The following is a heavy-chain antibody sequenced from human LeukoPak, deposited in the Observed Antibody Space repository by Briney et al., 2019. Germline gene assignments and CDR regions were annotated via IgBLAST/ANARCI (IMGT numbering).Heavy chain of an antibody. CDR3: ARRGSGYPYYFDY. CDR1: GDSFSTYY. CDR2: IHISRST. Sequence: SETLSLTCTVSGDSFSTYYWSWIRQSPGKGLEWIGYIHISRSTDYNPSLKSRVTISLDTSKNQFSLRLDSVTAADTAVYYCARRGSGYPYYFDYWGQGTLVTVSS. V-gene: IGHV4-4*09. D-gene: IGHD3-22*01. J-gene: IGHJ4*02.